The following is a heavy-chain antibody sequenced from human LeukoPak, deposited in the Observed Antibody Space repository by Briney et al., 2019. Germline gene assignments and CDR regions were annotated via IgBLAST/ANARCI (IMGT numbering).Heavy chain of an antibody. D-gene: IGHD3-10*01. Sequence: SETLSLTCTVSGGSIISGGHYWSWIRQRPGQGLEWIGHIAESGTTYYTPSLKSRVTISVDPSKNQLSLRLGSVTAADTAVYFCARVDYYASGTYLNWFDPWGQGAQASVS. CDR1: GGSIISGGHY. CDR2: IAESGTT. V-gene: IGHV4-31*03. J-gene: IGHJ5*02. CDR3: ARVDYYASGTYLNWFDP.